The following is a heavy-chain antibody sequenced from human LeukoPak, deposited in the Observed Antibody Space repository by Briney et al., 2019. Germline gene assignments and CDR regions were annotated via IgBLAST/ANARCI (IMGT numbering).Heavy chain of an antibody. D-gene: IGHD2-15*01. Sequence: GGSLRLSCVASGFTFSNYYMHWVRQVPGKGPVWVSRISGDGSSILYADSVKGRFTISRDNAKNSLYVQMNSLRADDSAVYYCARSSSGVYIQWGQGTLVTVSS. CDR1: GFTFSNYY. CDR2: ISGDGSSI. J-gene: IGHJ4*02. CDR3: ARSSSGVYIQ. V-gene: IGHV3-74*01.